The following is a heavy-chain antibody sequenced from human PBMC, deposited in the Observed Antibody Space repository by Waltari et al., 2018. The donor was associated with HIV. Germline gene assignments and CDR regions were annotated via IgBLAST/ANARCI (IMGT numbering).Heavy chain of an antibody. V-gene: IGHV3-48*02. J-gene: IGHJ6*02. CDR1: GFTFGRYA. CDR2: ISSASTYI. CDR3: ARDTLNFYFGLDL. Sequence: EEKLVEAGGGDVLKPGGSLGPAGVGFGFTFGRYARNRVREAPVKGLAWIAYISSASTYIQYADSVKGRFTGSRDNAKESLYLQMNSLRDGDTAVYYCARDTLNFYFGLDLWGQGTTVTVSS. D-gene: IGHD3-9*01.